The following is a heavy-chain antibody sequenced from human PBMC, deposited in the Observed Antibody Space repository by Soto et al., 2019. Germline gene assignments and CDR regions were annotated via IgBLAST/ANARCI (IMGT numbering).Heavy chain of an antibody. J-gene: IGHJ4*01. CDR2: IKSQIHGGTA. Sequence: EVQLVESGGDLVKPGGSLRLSCAASGFTFTNAWINWVRQAPGKGLEWVGRIKSQIHGGTAEFSEPVKGRFAISRDDWNNRVYMQMNSRKIEDTAGYYCTMYSYSPVTGVRFDYWGHGTLVTGSS. V-gene: IGHV3-15*07. CDR3: TMYSYSPVTGVRFDY. D-gene: IGHD4-4*01. CDR1: GFTFTNAW.